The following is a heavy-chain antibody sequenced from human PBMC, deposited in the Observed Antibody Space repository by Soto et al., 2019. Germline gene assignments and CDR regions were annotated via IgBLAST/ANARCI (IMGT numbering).Heavy chain of an antibody. CDR2: ISSSSSYI. V-gene: IGHV3-21*01. D-gene: IGHD3-22*01. CDR3: ARYFLNYDSSGYYLVADY. CDR1: GFTFSSYS. J-gene: IGHJ4*02. Sequence: GGSLRLSCAASGFTFSSYSMNWVRQAPGKGLEWVSSISSSSSYIYYADSVKGRFTISGDNAKNSLYLQMNSLRAEDTAVYYCARYFLNYDSSGYYLVADYWGQGTLVTVSS.